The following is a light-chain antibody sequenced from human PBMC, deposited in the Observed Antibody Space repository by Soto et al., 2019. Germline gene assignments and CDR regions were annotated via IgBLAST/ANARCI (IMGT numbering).Light chain of an antibody. Sequence: EVVLSESPGTLSLSPVERATLSCMASQSVTKNNLNWYQQKPGQAPRLLIYGASIRAAGIPDRFSGSGSGTDFTLTITRLEPEDSAVYFCQQYTGPPTTFGQGTRLEIK. CDR2: GAS. J-gene: IGKJ5*01. V-gene: IGKV3-20*01. CDR3: QQYTGPPTT. CDR1: QSVTKNN.